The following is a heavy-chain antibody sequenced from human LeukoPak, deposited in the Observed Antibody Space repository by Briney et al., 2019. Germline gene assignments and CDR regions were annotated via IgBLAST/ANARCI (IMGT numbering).Heavy chain of an antibody. V-gene: IGHV3-21*04. Sequence: GGSLRLSCAASGLTFTTYAMNWVRQAPGRGLEWVSSIEPSGFTIFYANSVKGRFTISRDNAKNSLYLQMNSLRAEDTAVYYCAKIPQVAIFSVPNFDYWGQGTLVTVSS. J-gene: IGHJ4*02. D-gene: IGHD3-3*01. CDR3: AKIPQVAIFSVPNFDY. CDR2: IEPSGFTI. CDR1: GLTFTTYA.